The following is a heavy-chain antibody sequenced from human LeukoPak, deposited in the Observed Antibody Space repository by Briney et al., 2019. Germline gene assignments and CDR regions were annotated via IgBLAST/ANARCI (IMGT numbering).Heavy chain of an antibody. CDR1: GGSISSSSYY. V-gene: IGHV4-39*01. D-gene: IGHD3-3*01. CDR2: IYYSGST. Sequence: SETLSLTCTVSGGSISSSSYYWGWIRQPPGKGLEWIGSIYYSGSTYYNPSLKSRVTISVDTSKNQFSLKLSSVTAADTAVYYCARLGAGPTYYDFWSGYSSFYFDYWGQGTLVTVSS. J-gene: IGHJ4*02. CDR3: ARLGAGPTYYDFWSGYSSFYFDY.